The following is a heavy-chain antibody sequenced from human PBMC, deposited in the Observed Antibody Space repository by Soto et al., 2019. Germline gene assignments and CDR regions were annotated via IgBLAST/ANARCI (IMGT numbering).Heavy chain of an antibody. D-gene: IGHD3-10*01. Sequence: SETLSLTCAVYGGSFSGYYWSWIRQPPGKGLEWIGEINHSGSTNYNPSLKSRVTISVDTSKNQFSLKLSSVTAADTAVYYCARGYGSGSSWFGPWGQGTLVTVSS. V-gene: IGHV4-34*01. CDR3: ARGYGSGSSWFGP. CDR2: INHSGST. J-gene: IGHJ5*02. CDR1: GGSFSGYY.